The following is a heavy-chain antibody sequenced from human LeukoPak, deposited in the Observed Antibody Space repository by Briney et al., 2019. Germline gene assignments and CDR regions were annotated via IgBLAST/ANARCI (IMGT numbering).Heavy chain of an antibody. CDR1: GFTFVNHG. J-gene: IGHJ4*02. V-gene: IGHV3-48*02. D-gene: IGHD6-6*01. CDR2: ISSSSSTI. Sequence: GGSLRLSCAASGFTFVNHGMNWVRQAPGKGLEWISFISSSSSTIYYADSVKGRFTISRDNAKNSLYLQMNSLRDEDTGVYYCARTNVLDYWGQGTLVTVSS. CDR3: ARTNVLDY.